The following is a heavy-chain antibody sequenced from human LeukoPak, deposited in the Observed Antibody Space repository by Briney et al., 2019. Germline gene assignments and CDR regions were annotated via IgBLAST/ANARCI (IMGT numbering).Heavy chain of an antibody. J-gene: IGHJ6*02. Sequence: PSETLSLTCAVYGGSFSGYYWSWIRQPPGKGLEWIGEINHSGSTNYNPSLKSRVTISVDTSKNQFSLKLSSVTATDTAVYYCARRRVLRYFLYGMDVWGQGTTVTVSS. D-gene: IGHD3-9*01. CDR1: GGSFSGYY. V-gene: IGHV4-34*01. CDR3: ARRRVLRYFLYGMDV. CDR2: INHSGST.